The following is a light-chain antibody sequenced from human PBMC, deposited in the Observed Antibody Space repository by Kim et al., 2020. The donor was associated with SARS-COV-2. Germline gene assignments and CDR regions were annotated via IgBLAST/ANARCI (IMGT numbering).Light chain of an antibody. Sequence: QSALTQPASVSGSPGQSITISCTGTSSDVGGYNYVSWYQQHPGKAPKLMIYDVSKRPSGVSNRFSGSKSGNTASLTISGLQAEYEADYYCSSYTSSSARVFGGGAQLTVL. V-gene: IGLV2-14*01. CDR2: DVS. CDR3: SSYTSSSARV. J-gene: IGLJ3*02. CDR1: SSDVGGYNY.